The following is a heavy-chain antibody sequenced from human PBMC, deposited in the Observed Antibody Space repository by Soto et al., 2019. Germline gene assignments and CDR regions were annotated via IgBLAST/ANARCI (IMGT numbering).Heavy chain of an antibody. Sequence: GGSLRLSCAASGFTFSSYWMHWVRQAPGKGLVWVSRIRSDGTNAEYAGSVKGRFTISRDNAENTLYLQMNSLRVEDTAVYYCARHPERIAQIGWFDPWGQGTLVTVSS. CDR3: ARHPERIAQIGWFDP. CDR1: GFTFSSYW. V-gene: IGHV3-74*03. CDR2: IRSDGTNA. J-gene: IGHJ5*02. D-gene: IGHD6-13*01.